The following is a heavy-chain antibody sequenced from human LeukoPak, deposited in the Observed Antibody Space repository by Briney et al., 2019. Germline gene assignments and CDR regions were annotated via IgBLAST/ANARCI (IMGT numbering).Heavy chain of an antibody. V-gene: IGHV1-24*01. J-gene: IGHJ4*02. CDR3: ATYIEYGSTFDY. D-gene: IGHD2-2*01. CDR2: FDPEDGET. Sequence: ASVKVSCKVSGYTLTELSMHWVRQAPGKGLEWMGGFDPEDGETIYAQKFQGRVTMTEDTSTDTAYMELSSLRSEDTAVYYCATYIEYGSTFDYWGQGTLVTVSS. CDR1: GYTLTELS.